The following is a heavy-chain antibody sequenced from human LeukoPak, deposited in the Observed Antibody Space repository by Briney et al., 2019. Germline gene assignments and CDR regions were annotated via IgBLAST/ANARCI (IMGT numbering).Heavy chain of an antibody. CDR3: ARFVLSWRSSSGRWFDP. J-gene: IGHJ5*02. Sequence: ASVKVSCKASGYTFTSYGISWVRQAPGQGLEWMGWISAYNGNTNYAQKLQGRVTMTTDTSTSTAYMELRSLRSDDTAVYYCARFVLSWRSSSGRWFDPWGQGTLVTVSS. D-gene: IGHD6-6*01. CDR1: GYTFTSYG. CDR2: ISAYNGNT. V-gene: IGHV1-18*01.